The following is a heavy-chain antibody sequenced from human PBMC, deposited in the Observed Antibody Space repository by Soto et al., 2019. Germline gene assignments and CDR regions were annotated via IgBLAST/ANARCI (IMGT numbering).Heavy chain of an antibody. J-gene: IGHJ4*02. V-gene: IGHV1-69*01. CDR1: GGTFSSYA. D-gene: IGHD3-22*01. Sequence: QVQLVQSGAEVKKPGSSVKVSCKASGGTFSSYAISWVRQAPGQGLEWMGGIIPIFGTANYAQKFQGRVTITADESTSTAYVGLSSLRSEDTAVYYCAGAGGGSGYLGDIDYWGQGTLVTVSS. CDR3: AGAGGGSGYLGDIDY. CDR2: IIPIFGTA.